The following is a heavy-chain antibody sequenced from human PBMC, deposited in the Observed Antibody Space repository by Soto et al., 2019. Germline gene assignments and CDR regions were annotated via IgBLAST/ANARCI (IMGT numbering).Heavy chain of an antibody. CDR1: GYTFTSYF. D-gene: IGHD5-18*01. V-gene: IGHV1-18*01. CDR3: ARVVGGYSYGVFYY. J-gene: IGHJ4*02. Sequence: ASVKVSCKASGYTFTSYFISWVRQAPGQGLEWMGWISAYNGNTNYAQKLQGRVTMTTDTSTSTAYMELRSLRSDDTAVYYCARVVGGYSYGVFYYWGQGTLVTAPQ. CDR2: ISAYNGNT.